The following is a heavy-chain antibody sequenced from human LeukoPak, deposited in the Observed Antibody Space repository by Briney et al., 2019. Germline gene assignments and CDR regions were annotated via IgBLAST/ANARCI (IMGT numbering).Heavy chain of an antibody. CDR2: ISSSGGHI. V-gene: IGHV3-21*01. J-gene: IGHJ6*02. CDR3: ARGSSSWPYYYNLDV. Sequence: GGSLRLSCAASGFTFTSYYMHWVRQAPGKGLEWVSSISSSGGHIYYADSVKGRFTISRDNAKNSLYLQMNSLRAEDTAVYYCARGSSSWPYYYNLDVWGQGTTVTVS. CDR1: GFTFTSYY. D-gene: IGHD6-6*01.